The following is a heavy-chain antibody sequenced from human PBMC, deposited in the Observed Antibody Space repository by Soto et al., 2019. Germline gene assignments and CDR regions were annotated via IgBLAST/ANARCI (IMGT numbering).Heavy chain of an antibody. CDR2: IKQDGSEK. V-gene: IGHV3-7*01. D-gene: IGHD6-6*01. Sequence: EVQLVESGGGLVQPGGSLRLSCAASGFTFSSYWMSWVRQAPGKGLEWVANIKQDGSEKYYVDSVKGRFTISRDNAVNSRYLQITSLRAEDTAVYYCARLYSSSLRGYYYYYMDVWGKGTTVTVSS. CDR1: GFTFSSYW. J-gene: IGHJ6*03. CDR3: ARLYSSSLRGYYYYYMDV.